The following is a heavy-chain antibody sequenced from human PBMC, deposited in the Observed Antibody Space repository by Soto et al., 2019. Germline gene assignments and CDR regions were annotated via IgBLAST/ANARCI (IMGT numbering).Heavy chain of an antibody. Sequence: GGSLRLSCAASGFSFSISPMHWVRQAPGKGPEWVALISYDGTNKFYADSVKGRFTISRDNSTNSLYLQMNSLRAEDTAVYYCATSTWYAFDIWGQGTMVT. V-gene: IGHV3-30-3*01. D-gene: IGHD6-13*01. CDR2: ISYDGTNK. J-gene: IGHJ3*02. CDR1: GFSFSISP. CDR3: ATSTWYAFDI.